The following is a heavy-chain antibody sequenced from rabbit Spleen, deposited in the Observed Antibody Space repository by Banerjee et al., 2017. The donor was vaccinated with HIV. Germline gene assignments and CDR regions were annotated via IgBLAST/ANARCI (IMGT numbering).Heavy chain of an antibody. Sequence: QEQLVESGGGLVQPEGSLTLTCTASGFSFSDRDVMCWVRQAPGKGLEWIGCINTATGKDVYASWAKGRFTISTTSSTTVTLQMTSLTAADTATYFCARDLVGVIGWNSSLWGPGTLVTVS. V-gene: IGHV1S45*01. D-gene: IGHD4-1*01. CDR1: GFSFSDRDV. J-gene: IGHJ4*01. CDR3: ARDLVGVIGWNSSL. CDR2: INTATGKD.